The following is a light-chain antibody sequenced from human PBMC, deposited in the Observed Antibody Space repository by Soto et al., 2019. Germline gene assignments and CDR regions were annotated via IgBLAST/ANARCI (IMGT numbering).Light chain of an antibody. CDR1: SSNIGRNT. V-gene: IGLV1-44*01. Sequence: QSVLTQPPSASGTPGQRVTISCSGSSSNIGRNTVNWYQQLPGTAPRLLIYNNNQRPSGVPDRFSGSKSGTSASLAISGLQSEDEADYYCAAWDDSQNGYVFGAGTKLTVL. CDR2: NNN. CDR3: AAWDDSQNGYV. J-gene: IGLJ1*01.